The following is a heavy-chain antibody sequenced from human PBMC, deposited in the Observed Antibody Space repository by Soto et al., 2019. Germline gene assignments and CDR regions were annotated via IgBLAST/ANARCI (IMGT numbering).Heavy chain of an antibody. CDR2: ISYDGNIK. CDR1: EFTFSSYG. V-gene: IGHV3-30*18. CDR3: AKDSIRRSFSRSSTRARDAFDI. D-gene: IGHD6-6*01. Sequence: GGSLRLSCAASEFTFSSYGMHWVRQAPGKGLEWVAVISYDGNIKSYADSVKGRFTISRDNAKNSLHLQMNSLRAEDTAVYYCAKDSIRRSFSRSSTRARDAFDIWGQGTMVTVSS. J-gene: IGHJ3*02.